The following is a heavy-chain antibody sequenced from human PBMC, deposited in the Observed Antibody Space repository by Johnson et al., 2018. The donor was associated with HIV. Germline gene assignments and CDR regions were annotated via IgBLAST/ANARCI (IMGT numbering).Heavy chain of an antibody. V-gene: IGHV3-53*01. Sequence: VQLVESGGGLIQPGGSLRLSCAASGFTVSSNYMSWVRQAPGRGLEWVSVIYSGGNTYYADSVKGRFTISRDNSKNTLYLQMNSLRVEDTAVDYCARGLQGLIVVSSMGAFNTCGQGTMVTVSS. CDR2: IYSGGNT. CDR1: GFTVSSNY. J-gene: IGHJ3*02. D-gene: IGHD3-22*01. CDR3: ARGLQGLIVVSSMGAFNT.